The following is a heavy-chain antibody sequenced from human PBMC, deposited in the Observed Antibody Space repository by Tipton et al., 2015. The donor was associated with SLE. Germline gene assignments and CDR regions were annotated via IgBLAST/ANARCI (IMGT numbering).Heavy chain of an antibody. CDR2: IYYSGST. J-gene: IGHJ4*02. CDR1: GGSISSGGYY. Sequence: TLSLTCTVSGGSISSGGYYWSWIRQHPGKGLEWIGYIYYSGSTYYNPSLKSRVTISVDTSKNQFSLKLSSVTAADTAVYYCAGRLEMATIDYWGQGTLVTVSS. D-gene: IGHD5-24*01. CDR3: AGRLEMATIDY. V-gene: IGHV4-31*03.